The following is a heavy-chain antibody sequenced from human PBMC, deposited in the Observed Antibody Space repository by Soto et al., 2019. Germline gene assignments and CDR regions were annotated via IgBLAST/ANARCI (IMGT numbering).Heavy chain of an antibody. CDR2: IVVGSGNT. Sequence: SVKVSCKASGFTFTSSAVQWVRQARGQRLEWIGWIVVGSGNTNYAQKFQEIVTITRDMSTSTAYMELSSLRSEDTAVYYCAAEGRTYCGGDCYDAFDIWGQGTMVTVSS. V-gene: IGHV1-58*01. D-gene: IGHD2-21*02. J-gene: IGHJ3*02. CDR1: GFTFTSSA. CDR3: AAEGRTYCGGDCYDAFDI.